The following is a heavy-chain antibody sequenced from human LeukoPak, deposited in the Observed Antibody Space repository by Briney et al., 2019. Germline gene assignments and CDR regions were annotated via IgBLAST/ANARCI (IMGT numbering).Heavy chain of an antibody. V-gene: IGHV4-59*01. Sequence: SETLSLTCTVSGGSISSYYWSWIRQPPGKGLEWIGYIYYSGSTNYNPSLKSRVTISVDTSKNQFSLKLSSVTAADTAVYYCARDIKAGYDILTGYYPSNWFDPWGQGTLATVSS. CDR2: IYYSGST. CDR1: GGSISSYY. J-gene: IGHJ5*02. CDR3: ARDIKAGYDILTGYYPSNWFDP. D-gene: IGHD3-9*01.